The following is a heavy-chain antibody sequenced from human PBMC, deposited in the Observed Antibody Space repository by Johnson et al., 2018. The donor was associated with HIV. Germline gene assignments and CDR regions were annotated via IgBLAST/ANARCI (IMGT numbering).Heavy chain of an antibody. CDR2: INSDGSST. D-gene: IGHD3-10*01. V-gene: IGHV3-74*02. J-gene: IGHJ3*02. CDR1: GFTFSSYL. CDR3: AKGGLWFGESIDAFDI. Sequence: VQLVESGGGVVQPGRSLRLSCAASGFTFSSYLMHWVRQAPGKGLVWVSRINSDGSSTRYADSVKGRFTISRDNSKNTLYLQMNSLRAEDTAVYYCAKGGLWFGESIDAFDIWGQGTMVTVSS.